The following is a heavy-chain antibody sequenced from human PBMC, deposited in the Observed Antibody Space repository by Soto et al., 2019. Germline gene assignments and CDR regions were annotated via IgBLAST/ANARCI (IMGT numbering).Heavy chain of an antibody. CDR2: ISSNGDST. D-gene: IGHD5-12*01. Sequence: GGSLRLSCAASGFTFSTYAMHWVRQAPGKGLEYVSAISSNGDSTYYANSVRGRFTISRDNSKNTLYLQMGSLRTDDMAVYYCASRGYSGYDYWGHGTLVTVSS. J-gene: IGHJ4*01. V-gene: IGHV3-64*01. CDR3: ASRGYSGYDY. CDR1: GFTFSTYA.